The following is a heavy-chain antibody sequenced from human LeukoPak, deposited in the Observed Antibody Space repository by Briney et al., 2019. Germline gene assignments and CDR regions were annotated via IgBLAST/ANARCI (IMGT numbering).Heavy chain of an antibody. CDR3: ARDPRIAAAADPY. CDR2: ISSSSSYI. V-gene: IGHV3-21*01. Sequence: GGSLRLSCAASGFTFSSYSMNWLRQAPGKGLEWFSSISSSSSYIYYADSVKGRFTISRENAKHSLYLPMNSLRAEDTAVYYCARDPRIAAAADPYWGQGTLVTVSS. J-gene: IGHJ4*02. D-gene: IGHD6-13*01. CDR1: GFTFSSYS.